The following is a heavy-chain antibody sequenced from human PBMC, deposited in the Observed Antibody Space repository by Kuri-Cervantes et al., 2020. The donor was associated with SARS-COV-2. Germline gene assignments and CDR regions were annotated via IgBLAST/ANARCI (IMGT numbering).Heavy chain of an antibody. CDR2: IYHSGST. D-gene: IGHD6-19*01. CDR3: ARTYWSSSGWYNWFDP. CDR1: GYSISSGYY. Sequence: SQTLSLTCDVSGYSISSGYYWGWVRQPPGKGLEWIGSIYHSGSTYYNPSLKSRVTISVDTSKNQFSLKLSSVTAADTAVYYCARTYWSSSGWYNWFDPWGQGTLVTVSS. V-gene: IGHV4-38-2*01. J-gene: IGHJ5*02.